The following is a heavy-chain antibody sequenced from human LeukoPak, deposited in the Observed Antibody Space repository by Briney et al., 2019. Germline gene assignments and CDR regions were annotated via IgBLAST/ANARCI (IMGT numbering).Heavy chain of an antibody. J-gene: IGHJ6*02. CDR2: ISYDGSNK. Sequence: GGSLRLSCAASGFTFSSYAMHWVRQAPGKGLEWVAVISYDGSNKYYADSVKGRFTISRDNSKNTLYLQMNSLRAGDTAVYYCAREGITMVRGEPYYYYGMDVWGQGTTVTVSS. V-gene: IGHV3-30*04. CDR1: GFTFSSYA. D-gene: IGHD3-10*01. CDR3: AREGITMVRGEPYYYYGMDV.